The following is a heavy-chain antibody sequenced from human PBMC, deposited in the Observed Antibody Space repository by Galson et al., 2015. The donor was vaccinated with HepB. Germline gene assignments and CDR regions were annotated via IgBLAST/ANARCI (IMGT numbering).Heavy chain of an antibody. CDR2: IKQDGNEQ. D-gene: IGHD3-22*01. CDR1: GFTFSRHW. V-gene: IGHV3-7*01. CDR3: ARENYYDGSGSDAFDM. Sequence: SLRLSCAASGFTFSRHWMTWVRQAPGKRLEWVADIKQDGNEQHYVDSVEGRFTISRDNARNSLFLQMDSLRAEDTAVYYCARENYYDGSGSDAFDMWGQGTMVTVSA. J-gene: IGHJ3*02.